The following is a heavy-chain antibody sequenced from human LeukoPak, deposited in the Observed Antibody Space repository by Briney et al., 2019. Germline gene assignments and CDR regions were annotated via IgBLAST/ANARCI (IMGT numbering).Heavy chain of an antibody. J-gene: IGHJ6*04. D-gene: IGHD6-19*01. CDR1: GFTFSSYA. CDR3: ARDPSGQWPNYYYGMDV. V-gene: IGHV3-30*04. Sequence: GGSLRLSCAASGFTFSSYAMHWVRQAPGKGLEWVAVISYDGSNKYYADSVKGRFTISRDNSKNTLYLQMNSLRAEDTAVYYCARDPSGQWPNYYYGMDVWGKGTTVTVSS. CDR2: ISYDGSNK.